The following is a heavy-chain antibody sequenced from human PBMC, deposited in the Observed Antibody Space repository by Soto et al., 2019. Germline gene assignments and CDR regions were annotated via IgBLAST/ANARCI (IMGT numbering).Heavy chain of an antibody. CDR2: IYWDDDK. Sequence: QITLRESGPALVKPTQTLTLTCTFSGFSLTTSGEGVGWIRQPPGKAPEWLALIYWDDDKRYSPSLKNRLTISGDTSRSQVVLTMPNLDPVDTATYYCAHREKTVIVATYFDYWGQGTLVTVSS. CDR3: AHREKTVIVATYFDY. J-gene: IGHJ4*02. V-gene: IGHV2-5*02. D-gene: IGHD1-1*01. CDR1: GFSLTTSGEG.